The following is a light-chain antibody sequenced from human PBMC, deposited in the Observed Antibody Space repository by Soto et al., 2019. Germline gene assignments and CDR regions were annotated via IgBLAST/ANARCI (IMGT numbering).Light chain of an antibody. CDR2: EAN. J-gene: IGLJ2*01. V-gene: IGLV2-23*02. CDR1: SSDVGSYDL. CDR3: CSYAGSSIFK. Sequence: QSVLTQPASVSGSPGQSITISCTGTSSDVGSYDLVSWYQHHPGKAPKLTIYEANKRPSGVSNRFSGSKSGNTASLTISGLQAEDEADYYCCSYAGSSIFKFGGGTQLTV.